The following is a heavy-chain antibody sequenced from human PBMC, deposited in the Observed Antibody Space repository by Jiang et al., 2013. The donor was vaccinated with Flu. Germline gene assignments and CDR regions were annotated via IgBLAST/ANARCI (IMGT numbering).Heavy chain of an antibody. V-gene: IGHV2-5*02. Sequence: KPTQTLTLTCTVSGVPVSANGVGVGWIRQPPGKALEWLAVIYWDDEKRFRTSLKSRLAITKDTSKDQVVLTLTSVDPVDTATYYCAHRRIGDAFDIWGQGAMVTVSS. CDR1: GVPVSANGVG. D-gene: IGHD3-16*01. CDR2: IYWDDEK. J-gene: IGHJ3*02. CDR3: AHRRIGDAFDI.